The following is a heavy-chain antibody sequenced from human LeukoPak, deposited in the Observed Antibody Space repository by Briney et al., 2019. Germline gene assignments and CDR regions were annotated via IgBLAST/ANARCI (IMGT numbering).Heavy chain of an antibody. Sequence: ASVNVSCKASGYTFTSYAMNWVRQAPGQGLEWMGWINTNTGNPTYAQGFTGRFVFSLDTSVSTAYLQISSLKAEDTAVYYCARDSRVVPAASFDYWGQGTLVTVSS. V-gene: IGHV7-4-1*02. CDR1: GYTFTSYA. CDR3: ARDSRVVPAASFDY. CDR2: INTNTGNP. J-gene: IGHJ4*02. D-gene: IGHD2-2*01.